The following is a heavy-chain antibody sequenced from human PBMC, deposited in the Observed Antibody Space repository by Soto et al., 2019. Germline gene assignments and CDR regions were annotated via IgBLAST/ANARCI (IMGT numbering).Heavy chain of an antibody. CDR3: VRLFFYGCTSMHHPFEY. Sequence: GGALRLSCAASGFIFSRYWMTWVRQAPGKGLEWVANIKEDESEKNYVDSVRGRFTISRDNADNSLYLQMNDLRAEDTAVYYCVRLFFYGCTSMHHPFEYRGQG. V-gene: IGHV3-7*05. D-gene: IGHD2-2*01. CDR2: IKEDESEK. CDR1: GFIFSRYW. J-gene: IGHJ4*02.